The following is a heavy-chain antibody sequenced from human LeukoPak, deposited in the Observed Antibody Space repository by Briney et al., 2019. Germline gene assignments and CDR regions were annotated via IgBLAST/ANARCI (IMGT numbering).Heavy chain of an antibody. CDR3: ARVRLSGGSVYGL. Sequence: GESLKLSCAASGFTFSSYWMHWVRQAPGKGLVWVSRINSDGSSTSYADSVKGRFTISRDNAKNTLYLQMNSLRAEDTAVYYCARVRLSGGSVYGLGGQGTLVTVSS. J-gene: IGHJ4*02. D-gene: IGHD2-15*01. CDR1: GFTFSSYW. V-gene: IGHV3-74*01. CDR2: INSDGSST.